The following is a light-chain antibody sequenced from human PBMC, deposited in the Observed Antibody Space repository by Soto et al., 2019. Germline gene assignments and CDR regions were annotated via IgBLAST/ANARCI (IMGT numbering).Light chain of an antibody. Sequence: EIVMTQSPGTLSVAPGERATLSCRASQSVGSQLVWYQQKPGQPPRLLIHDASTRATGIPGRLSGSGSGTVFTLTLISLQSEDFAVYYCQQYYNWPLTFGQGTKVEIK. CDR2: DAS. CDR1: QSVGSQ. V-gene: IGKV3-15*01. CDR3: QQYYNWPLT. J-gene: IGKJ1*01.